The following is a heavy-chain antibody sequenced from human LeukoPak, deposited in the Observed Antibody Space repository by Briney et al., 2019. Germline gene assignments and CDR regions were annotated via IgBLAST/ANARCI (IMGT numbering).Heavy chain of an antibody. Sequence: SGGSLRLSCAASGFTFSSYAMSWVRQAPGKGLEWVSLISGSGGSTYYADSVKGRFTISRDNSKNTLYLQMNSLRAEDTAVYYCVLDLFSSFAFDIWGQGTMVTVSS. V-gene: IGHV3-23*01. CDR1: GFTFSSYA. CDR2: ISGSGGST. CDR3: VLDLFSSFAFDI. D-gene: IGHD3/OR15-3a*01. J-gene: IGHJ3*02.